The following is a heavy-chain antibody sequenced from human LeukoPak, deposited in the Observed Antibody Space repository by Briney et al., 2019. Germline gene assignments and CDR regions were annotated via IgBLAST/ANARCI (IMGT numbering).Heavy chain of an antibody. CDR2: VKSKTDDGAT. CDR3: ARDLSIRYSYDGMDV. V-gene: IGHV3-15*01. D-gene: IGHD1-14*01. Sequence: GGSLRLSCGASGFTFSNAWMTWVRQAPGKGLEWVGRVKSKTDDGATDYAAPVKGRFTISRDDSKNTLYLQMNSLRAEDTAVYYCARDLSIRYSYDGMDVWGQGTTVTVSS. CDR1: GFTFSNAW. J-gene: IGHJ6*02.